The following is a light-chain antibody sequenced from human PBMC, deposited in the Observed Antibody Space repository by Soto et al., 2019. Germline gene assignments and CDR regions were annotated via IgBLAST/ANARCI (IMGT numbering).Light chain of an antibody. Sequence: IQMNQSPSTVSASVGDRVAITCRASPSIGIWLAWYQQKPGKAPRFLIYTASTLLGGVPSRFSGSESGTEINLTINSLQADDFATYSCQQYRDYSWTFGQGTKVEIK. CDR2: TAS. CDR3: QQYRDYSWT. CDR1: PSIGIW. J-gene: IGKJ1*01. V-gene: IGKV1-5*03.